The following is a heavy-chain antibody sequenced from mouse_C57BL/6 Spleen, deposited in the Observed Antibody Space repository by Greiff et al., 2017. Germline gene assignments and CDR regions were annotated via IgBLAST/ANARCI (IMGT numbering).Heavy chain of an antibody. J-gene: IGHJ2*01. D-gene: IGHD2-3*01. Sequence: EVKVVESGGGLVQPKGSLKLSCAASGFSFNTYAMNWVRQAPGKGLEWVARIRSKSNNYATYYADSVKDRFTISRDDSESMLYLQMNNLKTEDTAMYYCVRQVGDGYLDYWGQGTTLTVSS. CDR2: IRSKSNNYAT. CDR3: VRQVGDGYLDY. CDR1: GFSFNTYA. V-gene: IGHV10-1*01.